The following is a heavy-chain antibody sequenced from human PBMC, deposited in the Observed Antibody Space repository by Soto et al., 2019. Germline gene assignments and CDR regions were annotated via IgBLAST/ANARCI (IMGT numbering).Heavy chain of an antibody. Sequence: GASVKVSCKASGYTFTSYGISWVRQAPGQGLEWMGWISAYNGNTNYAQKLQGRVTMTTDTSTSTAYMELRSLRSDDTAVYYCARDGVGYCSSTSCPGSVDYWGQGTLVTSPQ. J-gene: IGHJ4*02. CDR3: ARDGVGYCSSTSCPGSVDY. CDR1: GYTFTSYG. CDR2: ISAYNGNT. V-gene: IGHV1-18*01. D-gene: IGHD2-2*01.